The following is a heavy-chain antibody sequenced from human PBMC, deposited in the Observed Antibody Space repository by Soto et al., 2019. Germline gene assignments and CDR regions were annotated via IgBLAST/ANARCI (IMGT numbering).Heavy chain of an antibody. CDR1: GFTFSSYS. CDR3: ARSNGPLGFLEWFSAYYGMHX. CDR2: IISSSSYI. J-gene: IGHJ6*02. D-gene: IGHD3-3*01. V-gene: IGHV3-21*01. Sequence: GVSLRLSCAASGFTFSSYSMNWVRQAPGKVLEWVSSIISSSSYIYYADSVKCRFTISRDKAKNSLYLKMNSLRAEDTAVYYCARSNGPLGFLEWFSAYYGMHXWGQVTTVTVS.